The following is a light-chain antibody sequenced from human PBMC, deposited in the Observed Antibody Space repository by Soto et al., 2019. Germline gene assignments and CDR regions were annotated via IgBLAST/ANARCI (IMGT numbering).Light chain of an antibody. J-gene: IGKJ1*01. V-gene: IGKV3-11*01. Sequence: EIVMTQSPATLSVSPGDRATLSCRASQSVGSNLAWYQQKPGQAPRLLMYDASKRATGIPARFSGSGSGTDFTLTISSLEPEDFAVYYCQQRDIWPWTFGQGTKVEIK. CDR3: QQRDIWPWT. CDR1: QSVGSN. CDR2: DAS.